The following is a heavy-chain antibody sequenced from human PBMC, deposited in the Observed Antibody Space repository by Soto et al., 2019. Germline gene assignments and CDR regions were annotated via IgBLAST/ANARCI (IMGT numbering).Heavy chain of an antibody. CDR1: GGTFSSYA. CDR2: IIPIFGTA. D-gene: IGHD5-12*01. V-gene: IGHV1-69*01. J-gene: IGHJ4*02. Sequence: QVQLVQSGAEVKKPGSSVKVSCKASGGTFSSYAISWVRQAPGQGLEWMGGIIPIFGTANYAQKFQGRVTITADESTSTAYMEVSSLRSEDTAVYYGAGVVEGGDGYNYFDYWGQGTLVTVSS. CDR3: AGVVEGGDGYNYFDY.